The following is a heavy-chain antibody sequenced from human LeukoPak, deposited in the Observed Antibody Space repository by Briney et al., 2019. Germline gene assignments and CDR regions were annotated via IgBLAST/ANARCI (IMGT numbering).Heavy chain of an antibody. CDR3: PRAPTRLVSSVRDV. D-gene: IGHD1-14*01. J-gene: IGHJ6*02. V-gene: IGHV4-39*01. CDR1: GGSISSSSYY. CDR2: IYYSGST. Sequence: SETLSLTCTVSGGSISSSSYYWGWIRQPPGKGLEWIGSIYYSGSTYYNPSLKSRVTISVDTSKNQFSLKLSSVTAADTAVDYGPRAPTRLVSSVRDVGGQGTT.